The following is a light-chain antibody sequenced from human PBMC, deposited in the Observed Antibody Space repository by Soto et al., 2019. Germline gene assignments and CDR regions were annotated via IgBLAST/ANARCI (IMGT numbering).Light chain of an antibody. CDR2: DVS. J-gene: IGKJ5*01. Sequence: AIQLTQSPSSLSASVGDRATITCRASQDIRGALAWYQQKPGKAPKILIYDVSSLQSGVPSRFSGSSSGTDFTLTISGLQPEDFATYYCQQFNSYPIIFGQGTRLDIK. CDR3: QQFNSYPII. V-gene: IGKV1-13*02. CDR1: QDIRGA.